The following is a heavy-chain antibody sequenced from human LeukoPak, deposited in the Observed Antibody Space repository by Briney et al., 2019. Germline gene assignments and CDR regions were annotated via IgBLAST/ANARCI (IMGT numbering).Heavy chain of an antibody. V-gene: IGHV4-59*02. D-gene: IGHD6-19*01. CDR1: GGSVSSYY. CDR3: ARASYSSGWHGDY. J-gene: IGHJ4*02. CDR2: IYSSGST. Sequence: PSETLSLTCAVSGGSVSSYYWSWIRQPPGKGLEWIGYIYSSGSTNYNPSLKSRITISVDTSKNQFSLKLSSVTAADTAVYYCARASYSSGWHGDYWGQGTLVTVSS.